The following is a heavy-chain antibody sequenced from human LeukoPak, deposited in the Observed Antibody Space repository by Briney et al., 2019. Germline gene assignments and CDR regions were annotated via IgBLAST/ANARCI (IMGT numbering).Heavy chain of an antibody. CDR3: GKESYYYDSSGYYRDAFDI. J-gene: IGHJ3*02. D-gene: IGHD3-22*01. Sequence: GGSLRLSCAASGFTFSSYSMRWVRQAPGKGLEGVSAISGRGGSKHYAESVKGRLTIPRDNSKNTLYLHMNSLSEEHTAVYFCGKESYYYDSSGYYRDAFDIWGQGTMVTVSS. CDR1: GFTFSSYS. V-gene: IGHV3-23*01. CDR2: ISGRGGSK.